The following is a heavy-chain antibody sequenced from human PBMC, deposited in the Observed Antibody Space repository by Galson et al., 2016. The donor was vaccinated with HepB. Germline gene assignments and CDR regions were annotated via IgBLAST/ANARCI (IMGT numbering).Heavy chain of an antibody. J-gene: IGHJ5*02. V-gene: IGHV3-9*01. CDR1: GFTFSSYA. Sequence: SLRLSCAASGFTFSSYAMHWVRQAPGKGLEWISGINFNSVIIGYADSVKGRFTISRDNAKNSLYLQMNALRAEDTALYYCVKDTDGVVVAATGGLGPWGQGTLVTVSS. CDR2: INFNSVII. CDR3: VKDTDGVVVAATGGLGP. D-gene: IGHD2-15*01.